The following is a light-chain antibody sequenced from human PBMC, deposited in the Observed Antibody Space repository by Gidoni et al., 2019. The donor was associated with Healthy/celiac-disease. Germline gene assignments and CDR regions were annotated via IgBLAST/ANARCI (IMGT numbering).Light chain of an antibody. J-gene: IGKJ1*01. CDR3: QQSYSTPRT. V-gene: IGKV1-39*01. CDR2: AAS. Sequence: DIQMTPSPSSLSASVGDRVPITCRASQSISSYLNWYQQKPGKAPKLLIYAASSLQSGVPSRFSGSGSGTDFTLTISSLQPEDFATYYCQQSYSTPRTFGQGTKVEI. CDR1: QSISSY.